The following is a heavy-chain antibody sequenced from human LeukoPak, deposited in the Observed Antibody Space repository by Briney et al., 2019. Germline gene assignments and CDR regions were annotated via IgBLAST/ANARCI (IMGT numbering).Heavy chain of an antibody. Sequence: GGSLRLSCAASGFTFNNAWMSWVRQAPGKGLEWVGRIKSKTDGGTTDYAAPVKGRFTIARDDSKNTLYLQMNSLKIEDTAVYYCTRIIKSGSFDYWGQGVLVTVSS. CDR2: IKSKTDGGTT. V-gene: IGHV3-15*01. D-gene: IGHD1-26*01. J-gene: IGHJ4*02. CDR3: TRIIKSGSFDY. CDR1: GFTFNNAW.